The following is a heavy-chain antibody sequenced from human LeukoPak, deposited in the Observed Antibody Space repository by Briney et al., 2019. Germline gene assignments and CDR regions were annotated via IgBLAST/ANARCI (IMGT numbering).Heavy chain of an antibody. V-gene: IGHV3-7*03. CDR1: GFTFSNYW. CDR2: IRQDGNEK. CDR3: ARDARLRSMDV. Sequence: PGGSLRLSCAASGFTFSNYWMSWVRQAPGKGLEWVANIRQDGNEKYYVDSVRGRFTISRDNAKISLYLQMNSLRAEDTAIYYCARDARLRSMDVWGQGTTVTVSS. J-gene: IGHJ6*02. D-gene: IGHD3-16*02.